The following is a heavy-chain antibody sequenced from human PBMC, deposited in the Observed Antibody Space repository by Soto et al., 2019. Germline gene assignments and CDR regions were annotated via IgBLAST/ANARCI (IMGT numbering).Heavy chain of an antibody. V-gene: IGHV4-30-4*01. CDR2: IYYRGGT. Sequence: KPSETLSLTCSVSGGSISSGGYYWSWIRQPPGKALEWVGYIYYRGGTYYNPSLKDRVTLSLDTSQNQFSLKLSSVTAADTAVYFCAKEGVGSASHRYFDRWGQGTLVTVSS. J-gene: IGHJ4*02. CDR1: GGSISSGGYY. D-gene: IGHD6-25*01. CDR3: AKEGVGSASHRYFDR.